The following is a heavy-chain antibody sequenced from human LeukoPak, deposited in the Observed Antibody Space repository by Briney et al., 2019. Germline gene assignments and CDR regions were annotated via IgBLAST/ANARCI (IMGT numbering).Heavy chain of an antibody. Sequence: PSETLSLTCTVSGYSISSGYYWGWIRQPPGKGLEWIGSIYHIGSTYYNPSLKSRVTISVDTSKNQFSLKLSSVTAADTAVYYCARRPRLNKLRYYYMDVWGKGTTVTISS. D-gene: IGHD2-15*01. V-gene: IGHV4-38-2*02. CDR3: ARRPRLNKLRYYYMDV. J-gene: IGHJ6*03. CDR2: IYHIGST. CDR1: GYSISSGYY.